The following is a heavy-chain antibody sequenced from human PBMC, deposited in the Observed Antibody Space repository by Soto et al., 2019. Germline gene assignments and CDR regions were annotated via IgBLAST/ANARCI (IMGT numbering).Heavy chain of an antibody. CDR3: ARGVTLVRGVIHTPYFDY. V-gene: IGHV4-31*03. CDR1: GGSISRGGYY. Sequence: SETLSLTCTVSGGSISRGGYYWSWIRQHPGKGLEWIGYIYYSGSTYYNPSLKSRVTISVDTSKNQFSLKLSSVTAADTAVYYCARGVTLVRGVIHTPYFDYWGQGALVTVSS. CDR2: IYYSGST. J-gene: IGHJ4*02. D-gene: IGHD3-10*01.